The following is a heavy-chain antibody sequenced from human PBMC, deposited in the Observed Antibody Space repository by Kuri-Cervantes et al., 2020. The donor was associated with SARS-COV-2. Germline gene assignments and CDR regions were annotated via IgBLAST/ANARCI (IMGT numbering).Heavy chain of an antibody. V-gene: IGHV3-21*04. Sequence: GGSLRLSCAASGFTFNSYSMNWVRQAPGKGLEWVSSISTSSSYIYYADSVKGRFTISRDTAKNSLYLQMNSLRAEDTAVYYCARDSITMVQGVTSDAFDIWGQGTMVTVSS. CDR2: ISTSSSYI. D-gene: IGHD3-10*01. J-gene: IGHJ3*02. CDR3: ARDSITMVQGVTSDAFDI. CDR1: GFTFNSYS.